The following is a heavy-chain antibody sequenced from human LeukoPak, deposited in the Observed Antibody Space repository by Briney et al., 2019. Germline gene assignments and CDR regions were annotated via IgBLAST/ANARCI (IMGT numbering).Heavy chain of an antibody. D-gene: IGHD5-24*01. CDR3: ARDSRDGYNFDY. J-gene: IGHJ4*02. Sequence: PSETLSLTCSVSGDSISNYCWSWIRQHPGKGLEWIGYIYYSGSTYYNPSLKSRVTISVDTSKNQFSLKLSSVTAADTAVYYCARDSRDGYNFDYWGQGTLVTVSS. CDR2: IYYSGST. V-gene: IGHV4-59*06. CDR1: GDSISNYC.